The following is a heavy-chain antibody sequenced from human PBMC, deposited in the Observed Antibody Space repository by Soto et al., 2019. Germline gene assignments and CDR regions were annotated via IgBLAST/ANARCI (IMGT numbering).Heavy chain of an antibody. Sequence: SLRLSCAASGFTFSSYGMHWVRQAPGKGLEWVAVISYDGSNKYYADSVKGRFTISRDNSKNTLYLQMNSLRAEDTAVYYCAKDLAIAVASYMDVWGKGTTVTVSS. D-gene: IGHD6-19*01. J-gene: IGHJ6*03. CDR1: GFTFSSYG. V-gene: IGHV3-30*18. CDR3: AKDLAIAVASYMDV. CDR2: ISYDGSNK.